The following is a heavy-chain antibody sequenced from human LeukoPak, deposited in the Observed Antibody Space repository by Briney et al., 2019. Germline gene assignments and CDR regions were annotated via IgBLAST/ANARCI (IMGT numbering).Heavy chain of an antibody. V-gene: IGHV3-15*01. CDR2: IKSKIDGGTT. D-gene: IGHD6-13*01. CDR3: TTGYGSTWYG. J-gene: IGHJ4*02. Sequence: GGSLRLSCAASGSTFSIAWMSWVRQTPGKGLEWVGHIKSKIDGGTTDYAEPVKSRFTISRDDSKNTVYLQMNSLKTEDTAVYYCTTGYGSTWYGWGQGTLVTVSS. CDR1: GSTFSIAW.